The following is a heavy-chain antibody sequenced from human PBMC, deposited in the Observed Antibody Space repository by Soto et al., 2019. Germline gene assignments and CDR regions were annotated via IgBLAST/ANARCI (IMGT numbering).Heavy chain of an antibody. J-gene: IGHJ5*02. Sequence: VASVKVSCKASGDTFSSYAISWVRQAPGQGLEWMGGIIPIFGTANYAQKFQGRVTITADESTSTAYMELSSLRSEDTAVYYCASPKFRFWQQLDPWGQGTLVTVSS. CDR3: ASPKFRFWQQLDP. D-gene: IGHD3-3*01. CDR2: IIPIFGTA. V-gene: IGHV1-69*13. CDR1: GDTFSSYA.